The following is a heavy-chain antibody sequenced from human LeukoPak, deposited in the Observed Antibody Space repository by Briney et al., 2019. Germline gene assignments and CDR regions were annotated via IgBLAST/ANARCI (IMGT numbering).Heavy chain of an antibody. J-gene: IGHJ3*02. V-gene: IGHV7-4-1*02. CDR2: INTNTGNP. CDR3: ARVEMGAPELFPKAFDI. D-gene: IGHD1-26*01. Sequence: ASVKVSCKASGYTFTSYAMNWVRQAPGQGLEWMGWINTNTGNPTYAQGFTGRFVFSLDTSVSTAYLQISSLKAEDTAVYYCARVEMGAPELFPKAFDIWGQGTMVTVSS. CDR1: GYTFTSYA.